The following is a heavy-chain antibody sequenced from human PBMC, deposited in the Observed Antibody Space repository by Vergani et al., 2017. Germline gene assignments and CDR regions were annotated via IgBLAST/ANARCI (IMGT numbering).Heavy chain of an antibody. V-gene: IGHV5-51*01. CDR3: ARQVAVAGKWWGPYYYYGMDV. Sequence: EVQLVQSGAEVKKPGESLKISCKGSGYSFTSYWIGWVRQMPGKGLEWMGIIYPGDSDTRYSPSVQGQVTISADKSISTAYLQWRSLKASDTAIYYCARQVAVAGKWWGPYYYYGMDVWGQGTTVTVSS. CDR1: GYSFTSYW. CDR2: IYPGDSDT. J-gene: IGHJ6*02. D-gene: IGHD6-19*01.